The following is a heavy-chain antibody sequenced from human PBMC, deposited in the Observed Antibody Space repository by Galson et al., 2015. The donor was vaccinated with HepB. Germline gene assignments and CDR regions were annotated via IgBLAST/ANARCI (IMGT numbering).Heavy chain of an antibody. D-gene: IGHD3-3*01. J-gene: IGHJ4*02. CDR2: ISYDGSNK. V-gene: IGHV3-30-3*01. CDR1: GFTFSSYA. Sequence: SLRLSCAASGFTFSSYAMHWVRQAPGKGLEWVAVISYDGSNKYYADSVKGRFTITRDNSKNTLYLQMNSLRAEDTAVYYCARVLRFLEWFPFDYWGQGTLVTVSS. CDR3: ARVLRFLEWFPFDY.